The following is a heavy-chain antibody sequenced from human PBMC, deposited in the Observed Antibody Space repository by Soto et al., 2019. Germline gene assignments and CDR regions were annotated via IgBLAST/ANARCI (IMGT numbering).Heavy chain of an antibody. D-gene: IGHD7-27*01. V-gene: IGHV4-59*01. CDR1: GGSMTYYY. Sequence: SETLSLTCTVSGGSMTYYYWSWIRQPPGKGLEWIGYVYYSGSTNYNPSLKSRVTLPIDTSKNQFSLKLRSVTAADTAVYYCARSNPNIAFDVWGQGTRVTVSS. J-gene: IGHJ3*01. CDR3: ARSNPNIAFDV. CDR2: VYYSGST.